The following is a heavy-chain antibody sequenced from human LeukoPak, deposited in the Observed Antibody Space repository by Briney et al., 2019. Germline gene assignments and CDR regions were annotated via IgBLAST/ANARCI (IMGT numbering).Heavy chain of an antibody. J-gene: IGHJ4*02. CDR2: IYYSGST. V-gene: IGHV4-39*01. Sequence: PSETLSLTCTVSGGSISSSSYYWGWIRQPPGKGLEWIGSIYYSGSTYYNPSLKSRVTISVDTSKNQFSLKLSSVTAADTAVYYCARLPYYGGNPENGIWGQGTLVTVSS. D-gene: IGHD4-23*01. CDR1: GGSISSSSYY. CDR3: ARLPYYGGNPENGI.